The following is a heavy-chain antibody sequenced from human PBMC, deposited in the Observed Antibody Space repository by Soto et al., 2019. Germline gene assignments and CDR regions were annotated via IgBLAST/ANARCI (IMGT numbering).Heavy chain of an antibody. Sequence: EVQLVESGGGLVQPGGSLRLSCAASGFTVSSNYMSWVRQAPGKGLEWVSVIYSGGSTYYADSVKGRFTISRDNSKNTLYLQMNSLRAEDTAVYYCAREEGLIGYYFDYWGQGTLVTVSS. CDR1: GFTVSSNY. CDR3: AREEGLIGYYFDY. D-gene: IGHD3-10*01. CDR2: IYSGGST. V-gene: IGHV3-66*01. J-gene: IGHJ4*02.